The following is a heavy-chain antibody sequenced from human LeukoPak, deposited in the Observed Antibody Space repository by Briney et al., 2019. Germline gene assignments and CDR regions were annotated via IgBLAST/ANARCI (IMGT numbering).Heavy chain of an antibody. CDR2: ISYDGSNK. J-gene: IGHJ4*02. CDR3: ARESSGYDIDY. D-gene: IGHD3-22*01. V-gene: IGHV3-30-3*01. CDR1: GFTFSSYA. Sequence: GRSLRLSCAASGFTFSSYAMHWVRQAPGKGLEWVAVISYDGSNKYYADSVKGRFTISRDNSKNTLYLQMNSLRAEDTAVYYCARESSGYDIDYWGQGTLVTVSS.